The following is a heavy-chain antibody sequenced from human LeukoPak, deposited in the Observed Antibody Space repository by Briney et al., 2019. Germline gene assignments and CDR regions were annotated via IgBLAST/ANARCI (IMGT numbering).Heavy chain of an antibody. J-gene: IGHJ5*02. V-gene: IGHV4-4*02. CDR1: GGSISSSQW. D-gene: IGHD3-16*01. CDR2: IYHSGST. CDR3: ARFTPQGYGWGGYNRFDP. Sequence: SETLSLTCAVSGGSISSSQWWTWVRQPPGKGLEWIGEIYHSGSTNYNPSLKSRVTISVDTSKNQFSLNLTSVTAADTAVYYRARFTPQGYGWGGYNRFDPWGQGTLVTVSS.